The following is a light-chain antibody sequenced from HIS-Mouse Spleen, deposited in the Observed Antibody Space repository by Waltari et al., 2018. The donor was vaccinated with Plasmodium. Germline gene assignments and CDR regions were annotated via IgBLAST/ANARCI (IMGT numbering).Light chain of an antibody. CDR3: YSTDSSGNHRV. J-gene: IGLJ3*02. V-gene: IGLV3-10*01. CDR2: EDS. Sequence: SYELTQPPSVSVSPGQTARITCSGDALATKYAYWYQQKSGQAPVLVIYEDSKQPSGIPERFSGSRSGTMATLTISGAQVEDEADYYCYSTDSSGNHRVFGGGTKLTVL. CDR1: ALATKY.